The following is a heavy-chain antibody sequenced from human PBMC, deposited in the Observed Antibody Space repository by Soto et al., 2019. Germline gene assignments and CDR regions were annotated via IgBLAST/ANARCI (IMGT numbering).Heavy chain of an antibody. CDR1: GFTFSSYE. J-gene: IGHJ6*02. V-gene: IGHV3-48*03. CDR3: ARVAVGVATITYYYYGMDV. D-gene: IGHD5-12*01. Sequence: PGGSLRLYCTASGFTFSSYEMNWVRQAPGKGLEWVSYISSSGSTIYYADSVKGRFTISRDNAKNSLYLQMNSLRAEDTAVYYCARVAVGVATITYYYYGMDVWGQGTTVTVSS. CDR2: ISSSGSTI.